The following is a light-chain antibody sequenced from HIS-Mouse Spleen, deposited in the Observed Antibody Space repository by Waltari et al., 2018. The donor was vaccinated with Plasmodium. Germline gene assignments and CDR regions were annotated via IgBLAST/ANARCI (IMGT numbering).Light chain of an antibody. CDR2: GAC. CDR1: HSVSSSY. J-gene: IGKJ2*01. Sequence: EIVLTQSPGTLSWSPGERATLSCRASHSVSSSYLAWYQQKPGQAPRLLIYGACSRATGIPDMFSGSGSGKDFTFTISRLEPEDFAVYYCQQYGSSLYTFGQGTKLAI. CDR3: QQYGSSLYT. V-gene: IGKV3-20*01.